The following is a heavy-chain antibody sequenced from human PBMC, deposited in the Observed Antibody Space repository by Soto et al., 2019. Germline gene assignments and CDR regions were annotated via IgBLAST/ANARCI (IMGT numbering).Heavy chain of an antibody. CDR2: IYYRGST. V-gene: IGHV4-59*11. CDR3: ARDGREASGMDV. Sequence: SETLSLTCTVSGGSISSHYWSWVRQAPGKGLEWIGHIYYRGSTSYNPSLRSRSTISVDTSNNQFSLKLDSVTTADTAVYYCARDGREASGMDVWGQGTKVTVSS. D-gene: IGHD1-26*01. J-gene: IGHJ6*02. CDR1: GGSISSHY.